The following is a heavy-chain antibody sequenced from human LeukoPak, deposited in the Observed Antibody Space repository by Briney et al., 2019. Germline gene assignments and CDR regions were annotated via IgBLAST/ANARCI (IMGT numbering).Heavy chain of an antibody. CDR3: ARDQYDTWSRRGNFDS. CDR1: GLTFSDYY. Sequence: PGGSLRLSCAVSGLTFSDYYMSWVRQAPGKGLEWLSYISPSGTTTYCADSVQGRITISRDNTKNSLYLQMNSLRAEDTAVFYCARDQYDTWSRRGNFDSWGQGTLVIVSS. CDR2: ISPSGTTT. D-gene: IGHD3-3*01. J-gene: IGHJ4*02. V-gene: IGHV3-11*01.